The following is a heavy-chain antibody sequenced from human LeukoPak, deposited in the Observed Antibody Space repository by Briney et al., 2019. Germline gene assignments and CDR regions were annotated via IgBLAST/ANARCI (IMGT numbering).Heavy chain of an antibody. J-gene: IGHJ4*02. Sequence: PETLSLTCTVSGGSISSYYWSWIRQPPGKGLEWIGYISYSGSTNYNPSLKSRVTMSVDTSKNQFSLRLSSVTAADTAMYYCASSLDILTGYSLKKFDYWGQGTLVTVSS. CDR2: ISYSGST. CDR3: ASSLDILTGYSLKKFDY. V-gene: IGHV4-59*08. CDR1: GGSISSYY. D-gene: IGHD3-9*01.